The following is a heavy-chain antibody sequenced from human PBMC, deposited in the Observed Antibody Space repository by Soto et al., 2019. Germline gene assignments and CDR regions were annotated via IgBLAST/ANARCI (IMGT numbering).Heavy chain of an antibody. D-gene: IGHD3-10*01. J-gene: IGHJ5*02. CDR1: GGSISSYY. CDR2: IYYSGST. Sequence: SETLSLTCTVSGGSISSYYWSWIRQPPGKGLERIGYIYYSGSTNYSPSLKSRVTISVDTSKNQFSLKLSSVTAADTAVYYCARYGSGSSVWFDPWGQGTLVTVSS. CDR3: ARYGSGSSVWFDP. V-gene: IGHV4-59*01.